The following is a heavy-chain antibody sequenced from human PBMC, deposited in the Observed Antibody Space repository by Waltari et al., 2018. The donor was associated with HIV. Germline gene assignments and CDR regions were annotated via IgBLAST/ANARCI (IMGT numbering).Heavy chain of an antibody. CDR3: ASLAPRLPSFALDV. J-gene: IGHJ6*02. V-gene: IGHV4-30-2*01. Sequence: QLQLQESGSGLVKPSQTLSLTCAVSGASIRPSSYSWTWVRQPPGKGLEWIGYIHHGGNTYYNPSLKSRVTILMDRSKNHFSLRLSSVTAADTAVYYCASLAPRLPSFALDVWGQGTTVTVSS. CDR2: IHHGGNT. CDR1: GASIRPSSYS. D-gene: IGHD3-16*01.